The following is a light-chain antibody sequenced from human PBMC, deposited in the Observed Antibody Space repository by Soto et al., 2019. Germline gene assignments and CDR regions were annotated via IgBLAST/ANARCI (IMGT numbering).Light chain of an antibody. CDR3: QHDDRSRPMFT. J-gene: IGKJ2*01. CDR1: QRVNSDD. Sequence: ETLLTQSPGTLSLSPGERATLSCRASQRVNSDDLSWYQQKRGQAPRLLMYGASNRATGIPDRFSSSGSGTDFTLLISRVEPEDFAVYYCQHDDRSRPMFTFGQGNKLE. V-gene: IGKV3-20*01. CDR2: GAS.